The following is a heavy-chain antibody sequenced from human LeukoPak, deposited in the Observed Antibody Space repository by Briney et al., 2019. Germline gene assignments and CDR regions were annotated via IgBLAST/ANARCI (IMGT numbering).Heavy chain of an antibody. CDR3: AKLRVIAAAGRLQNTYDY. Sequence: PGGSLRLSCAASGFTFSSYAMSWVRQAPGKGLEWVSAISGSGGSTYYADSVKGRFTISRDNSKNTLYLQMNSLRAEDTAVYYCAKLRVIAAAGRLQNTYDYWGQGTLVTVSS. CDR1: GFTFSSYA. V-gene: IGHV3-23*01. J-gene: IGHJ4*02. D-gene: IGHD6-13*01. CDR2: ISGSGGST.